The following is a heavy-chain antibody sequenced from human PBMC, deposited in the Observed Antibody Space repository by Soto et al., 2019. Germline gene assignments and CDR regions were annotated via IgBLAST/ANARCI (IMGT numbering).Heavy chain of an antibody. D-gene: IGHD2-15*01. CDR2: ISSSGYI. CDR3: ARDCSGGSCYPGMDV. V-gene: IGHV3-21*01. J-gene: IGHJ6*02. CDR1: GFNFNSYT. Sequence: GSLLLACSASGFNFNSYTINWVRQAPGKRLEWLSSISSSGYIFSTDSVRGRFTISRDNAKNSVYLQINSLRAEDTAVYFCARDCSGGSCYPGMDVWGQGTKVTVYS.